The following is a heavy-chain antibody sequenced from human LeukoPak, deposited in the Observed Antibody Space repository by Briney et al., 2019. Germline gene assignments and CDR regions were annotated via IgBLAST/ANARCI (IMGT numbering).Heavy chain of an antibody. J-gene: IGHJ5*02. CDR1: GGTFSSYA. Sequence: ASVKVSCKASGGTFSSYAINWVRQATGQGLEWMGWMNPNSGNTGYAQKFQGRVTMTRNTSISTAYMELSSLRSEDTAVYYCARVQSSTINCFDPWGQGTLVTVSS. CDR3: ARVQSSTINCFDP. V-gene: IGHV1-8*02. D-gene: IGHD6-13*01. CDR2: MNPNSGNT.